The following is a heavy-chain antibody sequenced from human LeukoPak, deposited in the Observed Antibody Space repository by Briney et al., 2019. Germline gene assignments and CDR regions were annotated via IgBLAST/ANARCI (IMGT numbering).Heavy chain of an antibody. Sequence: GGSLRLSCAVSGITLSNYGMSWVRQAPGKGLEWVAGISDRGSRTNYADSVKGRFTISRDNSKNTLYLQMNSLRAEDTAVYYCARVDYWGQGIPVTVSS. J-gene: IGHJ4*02. V-gene: IGHV3-23*01. CDR2: ISDRGSRT. CDR1: GITLSNYG. CDR3: ARVDY.